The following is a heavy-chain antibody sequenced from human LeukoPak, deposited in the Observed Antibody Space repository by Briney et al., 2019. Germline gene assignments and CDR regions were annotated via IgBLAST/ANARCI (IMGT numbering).Heavy chain of an antibody. D-gene: IGHD2-2*01. J-gene: IGHJ4*02. CDR2: ISNSGRIK. CDR3: ARPDCSSTSCYEFDC. V-gene: IGHV3-11*04. Sequence: GGSLRLSCAASGFNFSDYYMSWIRQAPGKGLEWVSYISNSGRIKYYADSVKGRFTISRDNAKNSLYLQMNSLRAEDTAVYYCARPDCSSTSCYEFDCWGRGTLVAVSS. CDR1: GFNFSDYY.